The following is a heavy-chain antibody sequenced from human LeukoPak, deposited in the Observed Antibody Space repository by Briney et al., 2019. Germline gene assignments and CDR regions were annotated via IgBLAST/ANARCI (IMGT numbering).Heavy chain of an antibody. CDR3: ARAGN. J-gene: IGHJ4*02. CDR1: GFTFSSYS. D-gene: IGHD3-10*01. Sequence: GGSLRLSCAASGFTFSSYSMNWVRQAPGKGLEWVSSISSSSSYIYYAGSVKGRFTISRDNAKNSLYLQMNSLRAEDTAVYYCARAGNWGQGALVTVSS. CDR2: ISSSSSYI. V-gene: IGHV3-21*01.